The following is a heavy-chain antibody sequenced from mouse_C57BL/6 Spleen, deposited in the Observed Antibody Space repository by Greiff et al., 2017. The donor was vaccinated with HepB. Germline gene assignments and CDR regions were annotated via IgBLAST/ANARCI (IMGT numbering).Heavy chain of an antibody. D-gene: IGHD1-1*01. J-gene: IGHJ2*01. CDR1: GFTFSSYA. CDR3: ARDYYGSNRDYFDY. CDR2: ISDGGSYT. Sequence: EVMLVESGGGLVKPGGSLKLSCAASGFTFSSYAMSWVRQTPEKRLEWVATISDGGSYTYYPDNVKGRFTISRDNAKNNLYLQMSHLKSEDTAMYYCARDYYGSNRDYFDYWGQGTTLTVSS. V-gene: IGHV5-4*01.